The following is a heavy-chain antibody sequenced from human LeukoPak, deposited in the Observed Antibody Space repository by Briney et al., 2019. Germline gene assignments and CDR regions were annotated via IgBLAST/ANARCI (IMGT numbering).Heavy chain of an antibody. CDR1: GGTFSSYA. D-gene: IGHD5-24*01. CDR2: IIPIFGTA. Sequence: SVKVSCKASGGTFSSYAISWVRQAPGQGLEWMGGIIPIFGTANYAQKFQGRVTITADESTSTAYMELSSLRSEDTAVYYCARETFGYRWDFDYWGQGTLVTVSS. J-gene: IGHJ4*02. V-gene: IGHV1-69*01. CDR3: ARETFGYRWDFDY.